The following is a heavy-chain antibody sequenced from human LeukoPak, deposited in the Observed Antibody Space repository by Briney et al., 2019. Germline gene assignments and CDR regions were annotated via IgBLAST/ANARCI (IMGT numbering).Heavy chain of an antibody. CDR3: AKDPYRDPKSEAGPTYFDY. V-gene: IGHV3-30*02. J-gene: IGHJ4*02. Sequence: GGSLRLSCAASGFTFSSYGMHWVRQAPGKGLEWVAFIRYDGSNKYYADSVKGRFTISRDNSKNTLYLQMNSLGAEDTAVYYCAKDPYRDPKSEAGPTYFDYWGQGTLVTVSS. D-gene: IGHD6-19*01. CDR2: IRYDGSNK. CDR1: GFTFSSYG.